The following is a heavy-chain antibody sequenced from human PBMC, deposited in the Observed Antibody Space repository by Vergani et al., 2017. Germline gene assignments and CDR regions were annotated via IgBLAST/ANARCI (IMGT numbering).Heavy chain of an antibody. J-gene: IGHJ6*03. Sequence: QVRLQESGPGLVKPSETLSLTCSVSGGSMSGYYWSWIRQPPGKEREWIGYMYHSGSTNYNPSPHTRVTIAGDSSKNQFSLKLSSVTAADTAVYYCAREACSGGSCYYCMAVWSKGTTVTVSS. D-gene: IGHD2-15*01. CDR2: MYHSGST. CDR3: AREACSGGSCYYCMAV. V-gene: IGHV4-59*01. CDR1: GGSMSGYY.